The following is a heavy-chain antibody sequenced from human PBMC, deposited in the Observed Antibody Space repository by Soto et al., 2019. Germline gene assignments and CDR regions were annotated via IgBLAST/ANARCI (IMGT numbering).Heavy chain of an antibody. Sequence: SETLSLTCAVSGGSVSSSNWWSWVRQPPGKGLEWIGEIYHSGSTNYNPSLKSRVTISVDKSKNQFSLKLSSVTAADTAVYYCARGYYYDSSGSAALDYWGQGTLVTVS. CDR1: GGSVSSSNW. V-gene: IGHV4-4*02. CDR2: IYHSGST. J-gene: IGHJ4*02. D-gene: IGHD3-22*01. CDR3: ARGYYYDSSGSAALDY.